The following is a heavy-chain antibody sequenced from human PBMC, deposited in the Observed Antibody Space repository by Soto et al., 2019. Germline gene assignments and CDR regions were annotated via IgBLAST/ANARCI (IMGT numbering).Heavy chain of an antibody. J-gene: IGHJ6*02. Sequence: ASVKVSCKXSGYTFTSYYMHWVRQAPGQGLEWMGIINPSGGSTSYAQKFQGRVTMTRDTSTSTVYMELSSLRSEDTAVYYCARDYYDSSGLGYYYYGMDVWGQGTTVTVSS. CDR2: INPSGGST. D-gene: IGHD3-22*01. V-gene: IGHV1-46*01. CDR3: ARDYYDSSGLGYYYYGMDV. CDR1: GYTFTSYY.